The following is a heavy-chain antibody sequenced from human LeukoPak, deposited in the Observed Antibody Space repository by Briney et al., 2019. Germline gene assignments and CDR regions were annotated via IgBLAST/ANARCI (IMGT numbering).Heavy chain of an antibody. V-gene: IGHV3-33*01. J-gene: IGHJ4*02. CDR1: GFTFSSYG. CDR2: IWYDGSNK. D-gene: IGHD2-15*01. CDR3: ARDILGYCSGGSCYSGIDY. Sequence: GGSLRLSCAASGFTFSSYGMHWVRQAPGKGLEWVAVIWYDGSNKYYADSVKGRFTISRDHSKNTLYLQMNSLRAEDTAVYYCARDILGYCSGGSCYSGIDYWGQGTLVTVSS.